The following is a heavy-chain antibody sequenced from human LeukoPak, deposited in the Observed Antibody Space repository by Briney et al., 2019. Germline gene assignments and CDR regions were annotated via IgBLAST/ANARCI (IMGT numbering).Heavy chain of an antibody. V-gene: IGHV3-72*01. CDR3: ARTYSSGWDSTYFDY. CDR2: IRNKVNGYTT. CDR1: GFIFSDHY. D-gene: IGHD6-25*01. Sequence: GGSLRLSCAASGFIFSDHYMDWVRQAPGKGLEWVGRIRNKVNGYTTEYAASVKGRFSISRDDSSNSLFLQMNSLKIEDTAVYFCARTYSSGWDSTYFDYWGQGTLVTVSS. J-gene: IGHJ4*02.